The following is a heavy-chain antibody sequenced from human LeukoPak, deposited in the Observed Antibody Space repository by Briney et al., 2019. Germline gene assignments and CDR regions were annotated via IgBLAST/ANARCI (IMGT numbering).Heavy chain of an antibody. Sequence: SETLSLTCTASGGSISSGSYYWSWIRQPAGKGLEWIGRIYTSGSTNYNPSLKSRVTISVDTSKIQFSLKLSSVTAADTAVYYCARDWGSDVYGMDVWGQGTTVTVSS. J-gene: IGHJ6*02. CDR2: IYTSGST. D-gene: IGHD3-16*01. V-gene: IGHV4-61*02. CDR1: GGSISSGSYY. CDR3: ARDWGSDVYGMDV.